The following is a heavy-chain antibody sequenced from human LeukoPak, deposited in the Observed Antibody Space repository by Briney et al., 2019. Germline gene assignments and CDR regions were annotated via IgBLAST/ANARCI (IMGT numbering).Heavy chain of an antibody. J-gene: IGHJ4*02. D-gene: IGHD1-1*01. Sequence: GGPLRLSCAASGFTFRSIAMTWVRQAPGKGLEWVSSIRSNGDTTYNADSVKGRFTISRDNSKNTLYLQMNRLRVEDTAIYYCAKGQELDDGVFDSWGQGTLVTVSS. CDR3: AKGQELDDGVFDS. CDR1: GFTFRSIA. CDR2: IRSNGDTT. V-gene: IGHV3-23*01.